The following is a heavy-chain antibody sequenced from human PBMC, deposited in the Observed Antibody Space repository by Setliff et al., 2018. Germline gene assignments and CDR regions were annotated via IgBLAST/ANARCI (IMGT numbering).Heavy chain of an antibody. D-gene: IGHD2-21*01. CDR1: GFTFSRYG. CDR2: IRYDGSSK. J-gene: IGHJ6*02. CDR3: AKDSLEVVIALHGMDV. V-gene: IGHV3-30*02. Sequence: GGSLRLSCAASGFTFSRYGMYWVRQAPGKGLEWVAFIRYDGSSKYYADSVRGRFTISRDNSKNTLYLQMNSLRDEDTAVYYCAKDSLEVVIALHGMDVWGQGTTVTV.